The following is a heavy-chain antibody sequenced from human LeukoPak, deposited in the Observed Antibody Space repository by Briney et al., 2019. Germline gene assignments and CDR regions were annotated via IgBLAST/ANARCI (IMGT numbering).Heavy chain of an antibody. J-gene: IGHJ4*02. D-gene: IGHD4-23*01. CDR3: ARLTAVVTFDY. CDR1: GYRFTNFW. Sequence: GESLKISCKGSGYRFTNFWIGWVRQMPGKGLEWMGIIYPGDSDTRYSPSFQGQVTISADKSISTAYLQWSSLKVSDSAMYYCARLTAVVTFDYWGQGTLVTVSS. CDR2: IYPGDSDT. V-gene: IGHV5-51*01.